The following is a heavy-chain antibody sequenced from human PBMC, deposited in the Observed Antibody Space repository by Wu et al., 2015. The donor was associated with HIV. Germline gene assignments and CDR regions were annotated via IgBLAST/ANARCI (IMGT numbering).Heavy chain of an antibody. CDR3: ARGGSLVDTSMVRRHYYYMDV. V-gene: IGHV1-69*12. Sequence: QGQLVQSGAEVKKPGSSVKVSCKASGGIFNYYAFSWVRQAPGQGLEWMGGIIPFLGPADYAQKFQGRVTISADESTTTVQMEFNSLTSEDTAVYYCARGGSLVDTSMVRRHYYYMDVWGRRDHGHRLL. CDR2: IIPFLGPA. D-gene: IGHD5-18*01. CDR1: GGIFNYYA. J-gene: IGHJ6*03.